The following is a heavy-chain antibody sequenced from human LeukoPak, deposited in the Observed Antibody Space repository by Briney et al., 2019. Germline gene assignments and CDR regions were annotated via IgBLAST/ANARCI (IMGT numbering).Heavy chain of an antibody. J-gene: IGHJ4*02. Sequence: GGSLRLSCAASGFTFSSYSMNWLRQAPAKGLEWVSSISSCSSYIYYADSVKGRFTISRDNAKNSLYLQMNSLRAEDTAVYYCARDGRSSIAVAGFDYWGQGTLVTVSS. V-gene: IGHV3-21*01. D-gene: IGHD6-19*01. CDR2: ISSCSSYI. CDR3: ARDGRSSIAVAGFDY. CDR1: GFTFSSYS.